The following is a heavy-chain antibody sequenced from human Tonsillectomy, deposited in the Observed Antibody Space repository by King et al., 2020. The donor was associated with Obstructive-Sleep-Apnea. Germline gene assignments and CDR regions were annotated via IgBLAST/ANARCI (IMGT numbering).Heavy chain of an antibody. V-gene: IGHV1-8*02. CDR1: GYTFTSSD. Sequence: QLVQSGAEVKKPGASVKVSCKASGYTFTSSDINWVRQATRQGLEWMGWMNPNSGNTGFAQKFQGRVTMTRNTSISTAYMELSSLRSEDTAVYYCAREGLGYCSGCSCYGEFYYYGMDVWGQGTTVTVSS. CDR2: MNPNSGNT. CDR3: AREGLGYCSGCSCYGEFYYYGMDV. J-gene: IGHJ6*02. D-gene: IGHD2-15*01.